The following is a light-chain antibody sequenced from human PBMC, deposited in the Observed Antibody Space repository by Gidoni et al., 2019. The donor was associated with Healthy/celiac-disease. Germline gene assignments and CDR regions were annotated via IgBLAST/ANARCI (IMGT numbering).Light chain of an antibody. Sequence: QSALTQPASVPGSPGKPITISRPGTSSDVGGYNYVSWYQQHPGKAPKLMIYDVSNRPSGVSNRFSVSKSGNTASLTISVLQAEDEADYYCSSYTSSSTLVVFGGGTKLTVL. CDR3: SSYTSSSTLVV. J-gene: IGLJ2*01. CDR2: DVS. CDR1: SSDVGGYNY. V-gene: IGLV2-14*01.